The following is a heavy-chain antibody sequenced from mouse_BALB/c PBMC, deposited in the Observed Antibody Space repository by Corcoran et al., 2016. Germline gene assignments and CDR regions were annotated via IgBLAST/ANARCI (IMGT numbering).Heavy chain of an antibody. CDR2: INPYNDGT. D-gene: IGHD1-1*01. J-gene: IGHJ2*01. CDR1: GYTFTSYV. Sequence: EVQLQQSGPELVKPGASGKMSCKASGYTFTSYVMQWVKQKPGQGLEWIGYINPYNDGTKYNEKVKGKATLTSDKSSSTAYMELSSLTSEDSAVYYCARGGYGSSQYYFDYWGQGTTLTVSS. CDR3: ARGGYGSSQYYFDY. V-gene: IGHV1S136*01.